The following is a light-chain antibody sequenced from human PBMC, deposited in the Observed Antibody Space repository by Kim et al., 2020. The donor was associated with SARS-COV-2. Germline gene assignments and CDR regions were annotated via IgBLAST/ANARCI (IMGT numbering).Light chain of an antibody. Sequence: ATINCKSSQSVLYSSNNKNYLDWYQQKPGQPPKLLIYWASTRESGVPDRFSGSGSGTDFTLTISSLQAEDVAVYYCQQYYSTPLTFGPGTKVDIK. J-gene: IGKJ3*01. CDR1: QSVLYSSNNKNY. V-gene: IGKV4-1*01. CDR2: WAS. CDR3: QQYYSTPLT.